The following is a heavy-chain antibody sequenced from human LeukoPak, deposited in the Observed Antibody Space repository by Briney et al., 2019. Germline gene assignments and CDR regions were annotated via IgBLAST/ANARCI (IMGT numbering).Heavy chain of an antibody. D-gene: IGHD2-15*01. CDR1: GYTFTGYY. Sequence: ASVKVSCKASGYTFTGYYMHWVRQAPAQGLEWMGWINPNSGGTNYAQKFQGRVTMTRDTSISTAYMELSRLRSDDTAVYYCARDIGRGSGNWFDPWGQGTLVTVSS. CDR3: ARDIGRGSGNWFDP. V-gene: IGHV1-2*02. CDR2: INPNSGGT. J-gene: IGHJ5*02.